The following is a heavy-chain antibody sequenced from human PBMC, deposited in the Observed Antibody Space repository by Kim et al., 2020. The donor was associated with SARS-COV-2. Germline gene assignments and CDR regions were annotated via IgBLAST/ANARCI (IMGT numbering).Heavy chain of an antibody. D-gene: IGHD4-17*01. CDR1: GFTFSSYG. Sequence: GGSLRLSCAASGFTFSSYGMHWVRQAPGKGLEWVAVIWYDGSNKYYADSVKGRFTISRANSKNTLYLQMNSLRAEDTAVYYCAKEFQDDYGDYWYTGMDVWRQGTTVTLSS. J-gene: IGHJ6*02. V-gene: IGHV3-33*06. CDR3: AKEFQDDYGDYWYTGMDV. CDR2: IWYDGSNK.